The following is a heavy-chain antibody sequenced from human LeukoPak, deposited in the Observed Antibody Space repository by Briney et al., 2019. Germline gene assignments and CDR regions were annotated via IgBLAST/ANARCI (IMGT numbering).Heavy chain of an antibody. CDR2: TYYRSKWYN. Sequence: SQTLSLTCAISGDSVSSNSAAWNWIRQPLARGLEWLGRTYYRSKWYNDYAVSVKSRIVINPDTSKNQLSLQLNSVTPEDTAVYYCARSYYDFWSGLPPFDPWGQGTLVTVSS. V-gene: IGHV6-1*01. J-gene: IGHJ5*02. D-gene: IGHD3-3*01. CDR1: GDSVSSNSAA. CDR3: ARSYYDFWSGLPPFDP.